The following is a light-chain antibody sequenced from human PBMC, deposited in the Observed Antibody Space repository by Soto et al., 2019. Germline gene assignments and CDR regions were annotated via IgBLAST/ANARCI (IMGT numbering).Light chain of an antibody. CDR1: QSVSTN. Sequence: EIVVTQSPGILSVSPGDRATLSCRASQSVSTNLAWYQQKPGQAPTLLIYAASTRATGIPARFTGSGSGTDFTLTISSLQSEDFAVYYFQEYSKWPLFTFGPGTRVDIK. J-gene: IGKJ3*01. CDR3: QEYSKWPLFT. V-gene: IGKV3-15*01. CDR2: AAS.